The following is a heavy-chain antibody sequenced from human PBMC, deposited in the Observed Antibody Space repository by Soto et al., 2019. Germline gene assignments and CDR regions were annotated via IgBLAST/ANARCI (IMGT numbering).Heavy chain of an antibody. V-gene: IGHV3-23*01. CDR1: GFTFSSYA. CDR2: ISGSGGST. Sequence: EVQLLESGGGLVQPGGSLRLSCAASGFTFSSYAMSWVRQAPGKGLEWVSAISGSGGSTYYADSVKGRFTISRDNSKNTLYLQMNGLRAEDTAVYYCAKDDFYTDNYYYGMDVWGQGTTVTVSS. CDR3: AKDDFYTDNYYYGMDV. J-gene: IGHJ6*02. D-gene: IGHD2-21*02.